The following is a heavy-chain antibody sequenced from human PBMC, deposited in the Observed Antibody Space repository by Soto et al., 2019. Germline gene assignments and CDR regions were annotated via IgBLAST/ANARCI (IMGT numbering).Heavy chain of an antibody. D-gene: IGHD2-2*01. J-gene: IGHJ4*02. CDR2: IIPIFGTA. CDR3: ARGEERVAMPSGY. CDR1: GGTFSSYA. V-gene: IGHV1-69*05. Sequence: SVKVSCKASGGTFSSYAISWVRQAPGQGLEWMGGIIPIFGTANYAQKFQGRVTMTRDTSTSTVYMELGSLRSDDTAVYYCARGEERVAMPSGYWGQGTLVTVSS.